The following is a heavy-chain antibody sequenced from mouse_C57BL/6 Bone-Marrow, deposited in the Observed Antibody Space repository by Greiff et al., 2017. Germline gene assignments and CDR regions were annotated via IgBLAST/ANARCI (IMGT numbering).Heavy chain of an antibody. Sequence: QVQLQQPGAELVKPGASVKLSCKASGYTFTSYWMHWVKQRPGQGLEWIGMIHPNSGSTNYNEKFKSKATLTVDKSSSTAYMQLSSLTSEDSVVYYCARSGLTTVVGAYWGQGTLVTVSA. D-gene: IGHD1-1*01. J-gene: IGHJ3*01. V-gene: IGHV1-64*01. CDR2: IHPNSGST. CDR3: ARSGLTTVVGAY. CDR1: GYTFTSYW.